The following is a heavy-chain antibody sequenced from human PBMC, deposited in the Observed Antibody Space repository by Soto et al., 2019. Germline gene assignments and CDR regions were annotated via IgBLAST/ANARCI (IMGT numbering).Heavy chain of an antibody. V-gene: IGHV3-30*18. CDR1: GFTFSSYG. CDR3: AKYYYDSSGFFDY. CDR2: ISYDGSKK. Sequence: AGGSLRLSCAASGFTFSSYGMHWVRQAPGKGLEWVAVISYDGSKKYSADSVKGRFTISRDNSKNTLYLQMNSLRAEDTAVYYCAKYYYDSSGFFDYWGQGTLVTVSS. J-gene: IGHJ4*02. D-gene: IGHD3-22*01.